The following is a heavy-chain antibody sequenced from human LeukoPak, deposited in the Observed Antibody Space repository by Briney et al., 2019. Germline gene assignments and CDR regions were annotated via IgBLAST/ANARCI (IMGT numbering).Heavy chain of an antibody. V-gene: IGHV1-46*01. Sequence: ASVTVSCMASGYTFTSYYMHWVRQAPGQGLEWMGIINPSGGSTSYAQKFQGRVTMTRDTSTNTVYMELSSLRSEDTAVYYCARESYDSSAAYWGQGTLVTVSS. D-gene: IGHD3-22*01. CDR2: INPSGGST. CDR1: GYTFTSYY. J-gene: IGHJ4*02. CDR3: ARESYDSSAAY.